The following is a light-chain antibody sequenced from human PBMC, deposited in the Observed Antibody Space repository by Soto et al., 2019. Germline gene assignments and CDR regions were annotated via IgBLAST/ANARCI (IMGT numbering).Light chain of an antibody. CDR2: AAS. CDR3: QQSYSTPFT. Sequence: DIQMTQSPSSLSASVGDRVTITCRASQIISSYLNWYQQKPGKAPKLLIYAASILQSGVPSRFSGSGSGTDFTLTIRNLQPEDFATYYCQQSYSTPFTFGHGNNVHIK. CDR1: QIISSY. J-gene: IGKJ3*01. V-gene: IGKV1-39*01.